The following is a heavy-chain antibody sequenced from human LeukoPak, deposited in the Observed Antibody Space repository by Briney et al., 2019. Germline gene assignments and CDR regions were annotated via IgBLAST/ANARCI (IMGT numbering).Heavy chain of an antibody. Sequence: SQTLSLTCTVSGGSISSGSYYWSWIRQPAGKGLEWIGRIYTSGSTNYNPSLKSRVTISVDTSKNQFSLKLSSVTAAGTAVYYCARTYYYDSSGYYSLGYWGQGTLVTVSS. CDR2: IYTSGST. CDR1: GGSISSGSYY. J-gene: IGHJ4*02. CDR3: ARTYYYDSSGYYSLGY. V-gene: IGHV4-61*02. D-gene: IGHD3-22*01.